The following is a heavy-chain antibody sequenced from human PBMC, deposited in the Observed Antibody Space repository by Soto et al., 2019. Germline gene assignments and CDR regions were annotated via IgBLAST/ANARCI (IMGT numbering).Heavy chain of an antibody. V-gene: IGHV1-69*13. Sequence: SVKVSCKASGGTFSSYRINWVRQAPGQGLEWVGGIVPIRRTADIAQKFQGRVTITADESARTAYMELRSLKSQDTAVYYCARDSGAKLSSSWGQGTPVTVS. CDR3: ARDSGAKLSSS. CDR2: IVPIRRTA. D-gene: IGHD2-2*01. CDR1: GGTFSSYR. J-gene: IGHJ4*02.